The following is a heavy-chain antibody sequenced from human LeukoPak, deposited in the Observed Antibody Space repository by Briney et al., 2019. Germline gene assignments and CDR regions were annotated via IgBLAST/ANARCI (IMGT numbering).Heavy chain of an antibody. Sequence: PGGSLRLSCAASGFTFSSYWMSWVRQAPGKGLEWVANIKQDGSEKYYADSVKGRFTISRDNSKNTLYLQMNSLRAEDTAVYYCANALPYYYGSGSYQFDYWGQGTLVTVSS. D-gene: IGHD3-10*01. CDR2: IKQDGSEK. V-gene: IGHV3-7*01. J-gene: IGHJ4*02. CDR1: GFTFSSYW. CDR3: ANALPYYYGSGSYQFDY.